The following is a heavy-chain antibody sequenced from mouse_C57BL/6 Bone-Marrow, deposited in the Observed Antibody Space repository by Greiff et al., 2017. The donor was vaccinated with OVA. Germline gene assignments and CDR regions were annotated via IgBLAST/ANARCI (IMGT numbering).Heavy chain of an antibody. V-gene: IGHV1-82*01. D-gene: IGHD2-3*01. Sequence: QVQLQQSGPELVKPGASVKISCKASGYAFSSSWMNWVKQRPGKGLEWIGRIYPGDGDTNYNEKFKGKATLTADKSSSTAYMQLSSLTSEDSAVYFCARHEDGYYASYFDYWGQGTTLTVSS. CDR1: GYAFSSSW. CDR3: ARHEDGYYASYFDY. J-gene: IGHJ2*01. CDR2: IYPGDGDT.